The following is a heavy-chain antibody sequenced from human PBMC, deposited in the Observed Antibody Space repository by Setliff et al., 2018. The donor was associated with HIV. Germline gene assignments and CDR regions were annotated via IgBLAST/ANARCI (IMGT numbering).Heavy chain of an antibody. CDR1: GYTFTAHY. V-gene: IGHV1-69*13. J-gene: IGHJ6*02. CDR3: ARGVSSLSCSSASCFYYYGMDV. D-gene: IGHD2-2*01. CDR2: IIPVFGTV. Sequence: RASVKVSCKASGYTFTAHYIHWVRQAPGQGLEWLGGIIPVFGTVNYAQRFQGRVTITADESTSTAYLELSSLRSEDTAVYYCARGVSSLSCSSASCFYYYGMDVWGQGTTVTVSS.